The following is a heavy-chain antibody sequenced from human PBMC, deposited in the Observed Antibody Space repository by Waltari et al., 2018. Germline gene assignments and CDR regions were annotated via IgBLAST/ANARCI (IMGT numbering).Heavy chain of an antibody. Sequence: QLQLQESGPGLVKPSETLSLTCTVSGGSISSSSYYWGWIRQPPGKGLEWIGSIYYSGSTYYNPSLKSRVTISVDTSKNQCSLKLSSVTAADTAVYYCARRASSSWYADYWGQGTLVTVSS. J-gene: IGHJ4*02. V-gene: IGHV4-39*01. CDR3: ARRASSSWYADY. CDR1: GGSISSSSYY. CDR2: IYYSGST. D-gene: IGHD6-13*01.